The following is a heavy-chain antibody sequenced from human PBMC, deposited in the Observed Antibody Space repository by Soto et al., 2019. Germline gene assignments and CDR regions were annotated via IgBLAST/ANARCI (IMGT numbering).Heavy chain of an antibody. CDR3: ARVREVAAAGETIDY. J-gene: IGHJ4*02. CDR1: GGSFSGYY. Sequence: SETLSLTCAVYGGSFSGYYWSWIRQPPGKGLEWIGEINHSGSTNYNPSLKSQVTISVDTSKNQFSLKLSSVTAADTAVYYCARVREVAAAGETIDYWGQGTLVTVSS. V-gene: IGHV4-34*01. D-gene: IGHD6-13*01. CDR2: INHSGST.